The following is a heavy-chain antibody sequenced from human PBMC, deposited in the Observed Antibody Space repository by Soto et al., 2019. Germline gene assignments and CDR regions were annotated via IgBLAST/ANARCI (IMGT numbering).Heavy chain of an antibody. CDR1: GGSISSNRYY. J-gene: IGHJ6*02. V-gene: IGHV4-39*01. CDR2: IYYSGST. D-gene: IGHD6-19*01. Sequence: QLQLQESGPGLVKPSETLSLTCTVSGGSISSNRYYWGWIRQPPGKGLEWIGSIYYSGSTYYNASLKSRVTISVDTSKNQFSLKLSSVTAADTAVYYCATKTGGGWEDGMDVWGQGTTVTVSS. CDR3: ATKTGGGWEDGMDV.